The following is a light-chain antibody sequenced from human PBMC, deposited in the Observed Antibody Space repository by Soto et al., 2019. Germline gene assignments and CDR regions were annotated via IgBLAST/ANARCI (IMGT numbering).Light chain of an antibody. J-gene: IGKJ4*01. CDR3: QQYSPSSPKVT. Sequence: DIQMTQSPSTLSASVGDRVIITCRASHSISTWLAWYRQQPGRAPKLLIYKASTLNSGVPSRFSGSGSGTEFALTISSLRPDDFATYYCQQYSPSSPKVTFGGGTRVEIK. CDR1: HSISTW. V-gene: IGKV1-5*03. CDR2: KAS.